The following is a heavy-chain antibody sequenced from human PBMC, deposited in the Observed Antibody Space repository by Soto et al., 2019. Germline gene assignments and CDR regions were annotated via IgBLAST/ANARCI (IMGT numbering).Heavy chain of an antibody. Sequence: SETLSLTCTVSAGSISTYYCSWIRQPPGKGLEWIGYIYYSGSTNYNPSLKSRVTISVDTSKNQFSLKLSSVTAADTAVYYCAASDHGLHAYRAQGSSVTVSS. CDR2: IYYSGST. J-gene: IGHJ4*02. V-gene: IGHV4-59*01. CDR1: AGSISTYY. D-gene: IGHD4-17*01. CDR3: AASDHGLHAY.